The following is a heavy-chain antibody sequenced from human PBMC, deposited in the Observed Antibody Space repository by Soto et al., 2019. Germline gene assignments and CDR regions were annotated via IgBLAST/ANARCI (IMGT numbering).Heavy chain of an antibody. D-gene: IGHD6-13*01. CDR1: SGSISSSNW. V-gene: IGHV4-4*02. Sequence: QVQLQEAGPGLMKPSGTLSLTWAVSSGSISSSNWCSWVRQPPGKGLEWIGEIYHSGSTNYNPSLKSRVTISVDKSKNQFSLKLSSVTAADTAVYYCARKDARSSWGFDYWGQGTLVTVSS. CDR2: IYHSGST. CDR3: ARKDARSSWGFDY. J-gene: IGHJ4*02.